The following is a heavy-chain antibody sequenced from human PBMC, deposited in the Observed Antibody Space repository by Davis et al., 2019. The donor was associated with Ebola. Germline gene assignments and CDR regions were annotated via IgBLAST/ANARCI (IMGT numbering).Heavy chain of an antibody. D-gene: IGHD1-26*01. J-gene: IGHJ4*02. CDR2: IDWDDDK. CDR3: ARGTMGARVFPQGLDY. V-gene: IGHV2-70*01. CDR1: GFSLSTSGMC. Sequence: SGPTLVKPTQTLTLTCTFSGFSLSTSGMCVSWIRQPPGKALEWLALIDWDDDKYYSTSLKTRLTISKDTSKNQVVLTMTNMDPVDTATYYCARGTMGARVFPQGLDYWGQGTLVTVSS.